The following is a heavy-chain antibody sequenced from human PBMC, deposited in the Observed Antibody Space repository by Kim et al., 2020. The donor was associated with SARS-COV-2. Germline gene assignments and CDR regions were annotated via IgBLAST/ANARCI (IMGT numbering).Heavy chain of an antibody. J-gene: IGHJ4*02. CDR1: GYTFDNYG. Sequence: ASVKVSCKASGYTFDNYGISWVRQIPGQGLEWMGWMSAYNGNTYSAQQFQRRITMTIDKSTSTGHLEMRSLTPDDTALYYCVRATEGSSWYLEDYWGQGTLVTVSS. CDR2: MSAYNGNT. V-gene: IGHV1-18*01. CDR3: VRATEGSSWYLEDY. D-gene: IGHD6-13*01.